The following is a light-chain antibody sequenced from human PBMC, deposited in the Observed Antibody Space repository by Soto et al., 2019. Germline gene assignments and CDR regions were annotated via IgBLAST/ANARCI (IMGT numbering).Light chain of an antibody. V-gene: IGKV3-20*01. J-gene: IGKJ1*01. Sequence: EIVLTQSPDTLSLSPGERVTLSCRASQRMTNNFLAWFQQKPGLAPRLLIHGASTRASGVPDRFTGGGSGTDFVLTISRVEPEDFATYYCQQTYSTPGWTFGQGTKVEIK. CDR2: GAS. CDR3: QQTYSTPGWT. CDR1: QRMTNNF.